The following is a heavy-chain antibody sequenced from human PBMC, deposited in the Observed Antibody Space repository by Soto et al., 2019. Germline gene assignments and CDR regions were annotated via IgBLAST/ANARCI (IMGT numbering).Heavy chain of an antibody. V-gene: IGHV3-33*01. CDR1: GFPFSTYG. CDR2: IVSDGSAK. D-gene: IGHD1-1*01. Sequence: QVQLVESGGGVVQPGTSLRLSCAVSGFPFSTYGFHWVRQPPGKGLEWVAVIVSDGSAKYHADSVEGRFPISRDNSKETLYLQMNSVRAEDTAVYYCARDDAFGNENGFDIWGQGTMVTVSS. J-gene: IGHJ3*02. CDR3: ARDDAFGNENGFDI.